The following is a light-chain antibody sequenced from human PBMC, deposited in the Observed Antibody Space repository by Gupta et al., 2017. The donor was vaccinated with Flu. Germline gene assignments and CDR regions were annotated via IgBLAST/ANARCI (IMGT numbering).Light chain of an antibody. V-gene: IGKV2-30*01. CDR3: MQGSRWPWA. J-gene: IGKJ1*01. CDR1: QSLVYSDGNTY. Sequence: VGMTQSPLSLPVTLGQPASISCRSSQSLVYSDGNTYLHWFQQRPGQSPRRLIYQVSHRESGVPDRFSGSGSGTDFILKISRVEAEDVGVYYCMQGSRWPWAFGQGTKVEIK. CDR2: QVS.